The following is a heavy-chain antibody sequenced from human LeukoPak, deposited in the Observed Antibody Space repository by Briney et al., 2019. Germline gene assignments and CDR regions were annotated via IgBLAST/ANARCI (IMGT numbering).Heavy chain of an antibody. CDR3: AKIPDLYSGSSDY. CDR2: ISGSGGST. CDR1: GFTFSSYA. Sequence: TGGSLRLSCAASGFTFSSYAMSWVRQAPGKGLEWVSAISGSGGSTYYADSVKGRFTISRDNSKNTLYLQMNSLRAEDTAVYYCAKIPDLYSGSSDYWGQGTLVTVSS. D-gene: IGHD6-6*01. V-gene: IGHV3-23*01. J-gene: IGHJ4*02.